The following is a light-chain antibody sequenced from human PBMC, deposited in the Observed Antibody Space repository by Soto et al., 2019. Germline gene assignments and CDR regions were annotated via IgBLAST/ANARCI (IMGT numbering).Light chain of an antibody. V-gene: IGLV2-8*01. CDR1: SSDVGAYKY. CDR3: TSYVGNDIWV. CDR2: EVT. J-gene: IGLJ3*02. Sequence: QSALTQPPSASGSPGQSVTISCTGTSSDVGAYKYVSWYQQYPGKAPKLMIYEVTKRPSGVPDRFSGSKSGNTASLTVSGLPAADEADYYCTSYVGNDIWVFGGGTKLTVL.